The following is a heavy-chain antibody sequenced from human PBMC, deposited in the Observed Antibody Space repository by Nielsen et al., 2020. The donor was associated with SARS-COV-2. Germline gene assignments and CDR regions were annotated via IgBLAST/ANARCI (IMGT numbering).Heavy chain of an antibody. CDR3: ATRVGYSSSWYFYFDY. CDR1: GYTFTSYG. Sequence: ASVKVSCKASGYTFTSYGISWVRQAPGQGLEWMGWISAYNGNTNYAQKLQGRVTMTTDTSTSAAYMELRSLRSEDTAVYYCATRVGYSSSWYFYFDYWGQGTLVTVSS. J-gene: IGHJ4*02. V-gene: IGHV1-18*01. CDR2: ISAYNGNT. D-gene: IGHD6-13*01.